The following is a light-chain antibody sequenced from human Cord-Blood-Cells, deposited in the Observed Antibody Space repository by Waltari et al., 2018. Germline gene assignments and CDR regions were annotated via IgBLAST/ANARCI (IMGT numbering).Light chain of an antibody. J-gene: IGKJ4*01. CDR1: QSVLYSSNNKNY. V-gene: IGKV4-1*01. CDR2: WAS. CDR3: QQYYSIFT. Sequence: DIVMTQSPDYLAVSLGERATINCKSSQSVLYSSNNKNYLAWYQQKPGQPPKLLIYWASTRESGVPDRFSGSGSGTDFTLTISSLQAEDVAVYYCQQYYSIFTFGGGTKVEIK.